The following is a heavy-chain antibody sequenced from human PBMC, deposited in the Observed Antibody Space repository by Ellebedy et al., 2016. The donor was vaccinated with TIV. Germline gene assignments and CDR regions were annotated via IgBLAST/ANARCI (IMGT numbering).Heavy chain of an antibody. CDR3: ARNWVPL. J-gene: IGHJ4*02. CDR1: GFTFSSHE. D-gene: IGHD3-10*01. Sequence: GESLKISCAASGFTFSSHEMNWVRQAPGKGLEWVSYISSSGNSIYYADSVKGRFTISRDNAKNSLYLQMNSLRAEDTAVYYCARNWVPLWGQGTLVTVSS. V-gene: IGHV3-48*03. CDR2: ISSSGNSI.